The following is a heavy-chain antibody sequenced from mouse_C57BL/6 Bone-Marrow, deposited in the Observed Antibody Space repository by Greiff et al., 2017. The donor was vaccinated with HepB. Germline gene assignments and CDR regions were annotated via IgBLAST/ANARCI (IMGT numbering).Heavy chain of an antibody. CDR1: GFTFSDYY. CDR2: ISNGGGST. D-gene: IGHD1-1*01. Sequence: EVQRVESGGGLVQPGGSLKLSCAASGFTFSDYYMYWVRQTPEKRLEWVAYISNGGGSTYYPDTVKGRFTISRDNAKNTLYLQMSRLKSEDTAMYYCARRSYGSLAYWGQGTLVTVSA. J-gene: IGHJ3*01. V-gene: IGHV5-12*01. CDR3: ARRSYGSLAY.